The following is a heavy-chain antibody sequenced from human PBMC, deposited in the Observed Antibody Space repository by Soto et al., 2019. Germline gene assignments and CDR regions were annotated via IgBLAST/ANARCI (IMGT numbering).Heavy chain of an antibody. CDR2: IYPGDSDT. D-gene: IGHD3-16*02. V-gene: IGHV5-51*01. J-gene: IGHJ5*02. CDR3: QRQGSLSNRRNWLDP. Sequence: PGESLKISCKASGYSFTSYWIAWVRQVPGKGLEWMGIIYPGDSDTRYSPSFQGQVTISADKSITTAYLQWSSLTASDTAIYYCQRQGSLSNRRNWLDPWGQGTPVTVSS. CDR1: GYSFTSYW.